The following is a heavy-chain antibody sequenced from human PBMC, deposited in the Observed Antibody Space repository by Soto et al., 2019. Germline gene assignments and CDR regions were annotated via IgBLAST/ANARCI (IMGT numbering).Heavy chain of an antibody. D-gene: IGHD3-3*01. J-gene: IGHJ5*02. Sequence: GASVKVSCKASGGTFSSYAISWVRQAPGQGLEWMGGIIPIFGTANYAQKFQGRVTITADESTSTAYMELSSLRSEDTAVYYCALGSISTIFGVVIVGWFGPWGQGTLVTVSS. CDR3: ALGSISTIFGVVIVGWFGP. V-gene: IGHV1-69*13. CDR1: GGTFSSYA. CDR2: IIPIFGTA.